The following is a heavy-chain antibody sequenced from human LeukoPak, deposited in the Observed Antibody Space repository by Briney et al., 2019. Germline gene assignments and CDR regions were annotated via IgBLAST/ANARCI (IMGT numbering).Heavy chain of an antibody. CDR3: ARSGSLCSGSNCFLNWVDR. J-gene: IGHJ5*02. D-gene: IGHD2-2*01. V-gene: IGHV1-2*02. CDR1: GYTFTGYY. Sequence: ASVKVSCKASGYTFTGYYIHWARQAPGQGLEWMAWINPNSTSTTYAQSFQDRVTVTRDTSINTAYMELTSLKFDDTAIYYCARSGSLCSGSNCFLNWVDRWGQGTLVTVSS. CDR2: INPNSTST.